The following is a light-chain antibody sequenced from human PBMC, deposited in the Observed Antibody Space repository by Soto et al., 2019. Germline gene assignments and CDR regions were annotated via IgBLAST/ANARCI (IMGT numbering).Light chain of an antibody. Sequence: EIVLTQSPATLFLSPGERATVSCRASQSVSSHLAWYQQKRGQAPRLLIYDASSRASGIPARFSGSGSGTDFTLTVSSLEPEDFAVYYCQQGGNWPLTFGQGTRLEI. V-gene: IGKV3-11*01. J-gene: IGKJ5*01. CDR1: QSVSSH. CDR2: DAS. CDR3: QQGGNWPLT.